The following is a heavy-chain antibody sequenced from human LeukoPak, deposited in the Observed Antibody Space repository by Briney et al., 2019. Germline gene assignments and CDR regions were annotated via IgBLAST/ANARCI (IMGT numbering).Heavy chain of an antibody. D-gene: IGHD3-22*01. Sequence: GSLRLSCAASGFTFRSYSMHWVRQAPGKGLEWVSYISSTSSTIYYADSVKGRLTISRDNAKNSLYLQMNSLRDEDTAVYYCARAAPYYYDSSGYSAFDSWGQGTMVTVSA. V-gene: IGHV3-48*02. J-gene: IGHJ3*02. CDR3: ARAAPYYYDSSGYSAFDS. CDR1: GFTFRSYS. CDR2: ISSTSSTI.